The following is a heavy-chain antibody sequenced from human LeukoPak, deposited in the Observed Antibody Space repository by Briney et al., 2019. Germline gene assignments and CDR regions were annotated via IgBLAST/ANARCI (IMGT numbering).Heavy chain of an antibody. CDR3: ASRKGHSYGRVDY. Sequence: SETLSLTCAVYGGSFSGYYWSWIRQPPGKGLEWIGEINHSGSTNYNPSLKSRVTISVDTSKNQFSLKLSSVTAADTAVYYCASRKGHSYGRVDYWGQGTLVTVSS. J-gene: IGHJ4*02. D-gene: IGHD5-18*01. CDR2: INHSGST. CDR1: GGSFSGYY. V-gene: IGHV4-34*01.